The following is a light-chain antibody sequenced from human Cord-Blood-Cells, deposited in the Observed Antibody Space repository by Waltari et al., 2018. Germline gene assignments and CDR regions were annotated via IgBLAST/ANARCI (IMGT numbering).Light chain of an antibody. CDR2: YKSDSDK. V-gene: IGLV5-45*02. Sequence: QAVLTQPSSLSASPGASASLTCTLRSGINVGTYRIYWYQQKPGSPPQYPLRYKSDSDKQQGSGVPSRFSGSKDVSANAGILLISGLQSEDEADYYCMIWHSSAWVFGGGTKLTVL. J-gene: IGLJ3*02. CDR3: MIWHSSAWV. CDR1: SGINVGTYR.